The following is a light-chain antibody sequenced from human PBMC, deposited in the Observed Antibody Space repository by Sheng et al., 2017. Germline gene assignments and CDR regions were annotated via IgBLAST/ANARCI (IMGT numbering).Light chain of an antibody. J-gene: IGKJ2*01. CDR1: QSVSLA. CDR3: QQSSSSL. CDR2: GTS. Sequence: EIVMTQSPATLSVSPGERATLSCRASQSVSLALAWYQQKPGQAPRLLIFGTSTRATGIPARFSGSGSGTDFTLTISRLEPEDFAVYYCQQSSSSLFGQGTKLEIK. V-gene: IGKV3-15*01.